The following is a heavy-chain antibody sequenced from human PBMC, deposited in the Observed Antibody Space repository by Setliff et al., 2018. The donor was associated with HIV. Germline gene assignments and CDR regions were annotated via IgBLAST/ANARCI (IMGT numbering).Heavy chain of an antibody. D-gene: IGHD3-10*01. CDR3: ARTASVTMIRGSLRP. V-gene: IGHV1-46*01. CDR2: ISGSGGST. Sequence: GASVKVSCAASGFTFSTYPMSWVRQAPGKGLEWVSGISGSGGSTSYAQKFQGRVTMTRDTSITTTYMELSSLSSDDTAVYYCARTASVTMIRGSLRPWGQGTLVTVSS. CDR1: GFTFSTYP. J-gene: IGHJ5*02.